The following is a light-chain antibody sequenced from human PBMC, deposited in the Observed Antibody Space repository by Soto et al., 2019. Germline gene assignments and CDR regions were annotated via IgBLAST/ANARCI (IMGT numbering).Light chain of an antibody. Sequence: DIQMTQSPSSLSASVGDRVTITCRASQTTSHYLNWYQEKPGKAPKLLIYAASSLQSGVPSRFSGSGSGTDFTLTISSLQPEDFATYYCQQSYSTRWPFGQGTKVEIK. V-gene: IGKV1-39*01. CDR2: AAS. CDR3: QQSYSTRWP. J-gene: IGKJ1*01. CDR1: QTTSHY.